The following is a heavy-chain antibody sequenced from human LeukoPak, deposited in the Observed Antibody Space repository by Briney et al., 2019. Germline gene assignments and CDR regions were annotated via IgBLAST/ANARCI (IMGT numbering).Heavy chain of an antibody. CDR3: AREGVTTRWLYYYYYMDV. V-gene: IGHV4-4*07. D-gene: IGHD4-17*01. CDR2: ISGSGTI. Sequence: SETLSLTCTVSGGSIHSYWSWIRQPAGKGLEWIGRISGSGTITYNPALQSRLTISIDTSKNQFSLKLMSVTAEDTAVYYCAREGVTTRWLYYYYYMDVWGKGTTVTVSS. CDR1: GGSIHSY. J-gene: IGHJ6*03.